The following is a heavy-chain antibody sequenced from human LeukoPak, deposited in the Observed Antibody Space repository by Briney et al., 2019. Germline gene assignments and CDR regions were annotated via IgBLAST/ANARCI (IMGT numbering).Heavy chain of an antibody. V-gene: IGHV4-38-2*02. CDR1: GYSISSGYY. CDR3: ARDLPLYSSSWYRILYPTSDYYYYYMDV. Sequence: SETLSLTCTVSGYSISSGYYWGWIRQPPGKGLEWIGSIYHSGSTYYNPSLKSRVTISVDTSKNQFSLKLSSVTAADTAVYYCARDLPLYSSSWYRILYPTSDYYYYYMDVWGKGTTVTVSS. CDR2: IYHSGST. J-gene: IGHJ6*03. D-gene: IGHD6-13*01.